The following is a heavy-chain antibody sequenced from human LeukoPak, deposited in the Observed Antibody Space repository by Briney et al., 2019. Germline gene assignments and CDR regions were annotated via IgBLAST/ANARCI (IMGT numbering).Heavy chain of an antibody. J-gene: IGHJ4*02. CDR1: GFTFSSYG. Sequence: PGGSLRLSCAASGFTFSSYGMHWVRQAPGKGLEWVAFIRYDGNDKYYADSVKGRFTISRDKSKNTLYLQMNSLRAEDTAVYYCASIYDSSGIMRDYWGQGTLVTVSS. CDR2: IRYDGNDK. D-gene: IGHD3-22*01. CDR3: ASIYDSSGIMRDY. V-gene: IGHV3-30*02.